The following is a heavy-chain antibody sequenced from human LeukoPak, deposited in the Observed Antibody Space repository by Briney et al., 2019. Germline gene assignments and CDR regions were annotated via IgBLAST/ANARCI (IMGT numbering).Heavy chain of an antibody. Sequence: GGSLRLSCAASGFTFSSYTMNWVRQAPGKGLELVSSISSTSSYIYYADSVQGRCTISRDNAKNSLYLQMNSLRAEDTAVYYCASGRVGYWGQGTLVTVSS. CDR2: ISSTSSYI. CDR1: GFTFSSYT. D-gene: IGHD1-1*01. J-gene: IGHJ4*02. CDR3: ASGRVGY. V-gene: IGHV3-21*01.